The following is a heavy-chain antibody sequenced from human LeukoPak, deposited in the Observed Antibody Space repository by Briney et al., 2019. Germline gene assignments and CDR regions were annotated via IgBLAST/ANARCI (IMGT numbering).Heavy chain of an antibody. D-gene: IGHD2-2*02. V-gene: IGHV4-4*07. CDR1: GGSISSYY. Sequence: SETLSLTCTVSGGSISSYYWSWIRQPAGKGLEWIGRIYTSGSTNYNPSLKSRVTMSVDTSKNQFSLKLSSVTAADTAVYYCARSFGTTCYNCYYYYYYMDVWGKGTTVTVSS. CDR2: IYTSGST. CDR3: ARSFGTTCYNCYYYYYYMDV. J-gene: IGHJ6*03.